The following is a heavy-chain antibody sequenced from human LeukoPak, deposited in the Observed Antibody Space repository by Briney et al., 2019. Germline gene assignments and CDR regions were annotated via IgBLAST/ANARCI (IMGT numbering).Heavy chain of an antibody. Sequence: GGSLRLSCAASGFTFSSYWMHWVRQAPGKGLVWVSRINSDGSSTSYADSVKGRFTISRDNAKNTLYLQMDNLRAEDTAVYYCARKNYDTSGYFDLDYWGQGTLVTVSS. V-gene: IGHV3-74*01. CDR2: INSDGSST. D-gene: IGHD3-22*01. CDR3: ARKNYDTSGYFDLDY. CDR1: GFTFSSYW. J-gene: IGHJ4*02.